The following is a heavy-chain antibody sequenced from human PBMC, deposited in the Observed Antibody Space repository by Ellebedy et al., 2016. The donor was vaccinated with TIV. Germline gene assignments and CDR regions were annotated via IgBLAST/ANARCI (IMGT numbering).Heavy chain of an antibody. D-gene: IGHD6-19*01. CDR1: GGSFSGYY. Sequence: SETLSLXXAVYGGSFSGYYWSWIRQPPGKGLEWIGEINHSGSTNYNPSLKSRVTISVDTSKNQFSLKLSSVTAADTAVYYCARTLAGSSDYWGQGTLVTVSS. CDR2: INHSGST. J-gene: IGHJ4*02. V-gene: IGHV4-34*01. CDR3: ARTLAGSSDY.